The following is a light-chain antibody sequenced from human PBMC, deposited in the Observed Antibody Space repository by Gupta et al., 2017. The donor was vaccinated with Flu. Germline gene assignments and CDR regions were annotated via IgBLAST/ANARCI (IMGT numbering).Light chain of an antibody. J-gene: IGLJ2*01. Sequence: YVLTQPPSVSVAPGQTARINGGGNNVGSKSISWYQQKSDQAPVLVIHDDTDRPAGIPARFSGSNGGNTATLTINRVEAGDEAEYCCQVWDSSSDHRVFGGGTKLTVL. CDR3: QVWDSSSDHRV. CDR2: DDT. V-gene: IGLV3-21*02. CDR1: NVGSKS.